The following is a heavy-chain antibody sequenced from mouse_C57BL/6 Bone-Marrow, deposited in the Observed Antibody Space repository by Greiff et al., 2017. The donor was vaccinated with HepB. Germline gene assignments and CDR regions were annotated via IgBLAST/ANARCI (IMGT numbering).Heavy chain of an antibody. CDR2: IWSDGST. CDR3: ARHEGLRRYWYFDV. Sequence: VQLQESGPGLVAPSQSLSITCTVSGFSLTSYGVHWVRQPPGKGLEWLVVIWSDGSTIYNSALKSRLSISKDHSKSQAFLKMNSLQTDGTAMYYGARHEGLRRYWYFDVWGTGTTVTVSS. J-gene: IGHJ1*03. CDR1: GFSLTSYG. D-gene: IGHD2-12*01. V-gene: IGHV2-6*03.